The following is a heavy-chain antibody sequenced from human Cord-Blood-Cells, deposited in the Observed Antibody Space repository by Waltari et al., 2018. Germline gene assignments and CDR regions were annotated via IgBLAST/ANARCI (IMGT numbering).Heavy chain of an antibody. Sequence: QVQLVQSGAEVKKPGSSVKVSCKASGCTFSCYAISLLPQAPGRGLEWMGWIIPIVGTANYAQKFQGRVTITADESTSTAYMELSSLRSEDTAVYYCARRYSGYDRWGYFDYWGQGTLVTVSS. CDR1: GCTFSCYA. CDR3: ARRYSGYDRWGYFDY. J-gene: IGHJ4*02. D-gene: IGHD5-12*01. CDR2: IIPIVGTA. V-gene: IGHV1-69*01.